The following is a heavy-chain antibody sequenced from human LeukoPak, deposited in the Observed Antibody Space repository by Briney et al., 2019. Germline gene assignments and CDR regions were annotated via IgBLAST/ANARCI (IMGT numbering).Heavy chain of an antibody. V-gene: IGHV4-4*02. J-gene: IGHJ6*02. CDR1: GESISSSKW. D-gene: IGHD3-3*01. CDR2: IYHSEGT. CDR3: AREPDNYDFWSGYYRYGMDV. Sequence: SETLSLTCAVSGESISSSKWWSWVRQPPGKGLEWIGEIYHSEGTNYSPSLKSRVTISIDKSRNQFSLTLSSVTAADTAVYYCAREPDNYDFWSGYYRYGMDVWGQGTTVTVSS.